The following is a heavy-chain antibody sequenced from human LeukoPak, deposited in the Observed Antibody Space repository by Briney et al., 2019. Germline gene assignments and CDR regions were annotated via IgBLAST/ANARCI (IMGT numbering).Heavy chain of an antibody. CDR3: ASSQWGDAFDI. CDR2: IYYSGST. V-gene: IGHV4-59*01. Sequence: SETLSLTRTVSGGSISSYYWSWIRQPPGKGLEWIGYIYYSGSTNYNPSLKSRVTISVDTSKNQLSLKLSSVTAADTAVYYCASSQWGDAFDIWGQGTMVTVSS. J-gene: IGHJ3*02. D-gene: IGHD3-16*01. CDR1: GGSISSYY.